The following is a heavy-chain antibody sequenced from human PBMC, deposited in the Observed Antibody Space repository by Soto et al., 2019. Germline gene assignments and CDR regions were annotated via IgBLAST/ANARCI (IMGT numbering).Heavy chain of an antibody. Sequence: SETLSLTCTVSGGSISSYYWSWIRQPPGKGLEWIGYIYYSGSTNYNPSLKSRVTISVDTSKNQFSLKLSSMTAADTAVYYCAGSGYCSSTSCYAVDYWGQGTLVTVSS. CDR1: GGSISSYY. J-gene: IGHJ4*02. CDR2: IYYSGST. V-gene: IGHV4-59*01. CDR3: AGSGYCSSTSCYAVDY. D-gene: IGHD2-2*01.